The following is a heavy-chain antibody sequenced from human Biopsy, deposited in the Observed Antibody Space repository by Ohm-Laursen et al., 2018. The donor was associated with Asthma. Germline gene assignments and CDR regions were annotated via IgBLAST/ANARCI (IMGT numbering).Heavy chain of an antibody. D-gene: IGHD1-20*01. CDR2: ISYDGTNK. J-gene: IGHJ6*02. Sequence: SLRLSCAASGFTFSDYDMHWVRQAQGKGLEWVAVISYDGTNKDYADSVKGRFTFSRDNSQNTLSLEMNSLRVEDTAVYYCARDLRSDNWNPWGMDVWGLGTTVTVAS. CDR1: GFTFSDYD. CDR3: ARDLRSDNWNPWGMDV. V-gene: IGHV3-30-3*01.